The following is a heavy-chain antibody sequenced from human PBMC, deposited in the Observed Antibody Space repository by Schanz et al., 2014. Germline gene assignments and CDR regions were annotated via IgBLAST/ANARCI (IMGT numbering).Heavy chain of an antibody. D-gene: IGHD5-12*01. V-gene: IGHV3-53*01. CDR3: ARDGGRDGYNLAFDV. CDR1: GFTVNTNY. J-gene: IGHJ3*01. CDR2: MYINSGST. Sequence: VQLVDSGGGVVQPGGSLRLSCAVSGFTVNTNYMSWVRQAPGKGLEWISSMYINSGSTQYADSVKGRFIISRDSSKNTLFLQMNSLRAEDTAVYFCARDGGRDGYNLAFDVWGQGTLVTVSS.